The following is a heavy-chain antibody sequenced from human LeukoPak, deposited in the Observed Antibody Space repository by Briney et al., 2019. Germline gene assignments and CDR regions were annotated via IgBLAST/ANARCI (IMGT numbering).Heavy chain of an antibody. D-gene: IGHD6-13*01. CDR3: ARRSIAAAGTFDP. V-gene: IGHV1-3*01. J-gene: IGHJ5*02. CDR2: INAGNGNT. Sequence: ASVKVSCKASGYTFTSYAMHWVRQATGQRLEWMGWINAGNGNTKYSQKFQGRVTITSDTSASTAYMELSSLRSEDTAVYYCARRSIAAAGTFDPWGQGTLVTVSS. CDR1: GYTFTSYA.